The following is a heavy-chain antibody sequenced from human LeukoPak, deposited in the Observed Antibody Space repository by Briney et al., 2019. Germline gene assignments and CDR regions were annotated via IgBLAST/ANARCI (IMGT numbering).Heavy chain of an antibody. V-gene: IGHV3-30-3*01. CDR1: GFTFSSYA. CDR2: ISYDGSNK. D-gene: IGHD3-10*01. J-gene: IGHJ4*02. CDR3: AREGVDPYFVY. Sequence: GRSLRLSCAASGFTFSSYAMHWVRQAPGKGLEWVAVISYDGSNKYYADSVKGRFTISRDNSKNTLYLQMNSLRAEDTAVYYCAREGVDPYFVYWGQGTLVTVSS.